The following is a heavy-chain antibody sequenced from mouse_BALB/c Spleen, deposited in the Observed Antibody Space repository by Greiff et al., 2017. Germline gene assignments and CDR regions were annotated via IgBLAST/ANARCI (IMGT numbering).Heavy chain of an antibody. V-gene: IGHV5-17*02. CDR1: GFTFSSFG. J-gene: IGHJ4*01. CDR2: ISSGSSTI. D-gene: IGHD2-10*02. CDR3: ARSMYGPHYYAMDY. Sequence: EVKLMESGGGLVQPGGSRKLSCAASGFTFSSFGMHWVRQAPEKGLEWVAYISSGSSTIYYADTVKGRLTISRDNPKNTLFLQMTSLRSEDTAMYYCARSMYGPHYYAMDYWGQGTSVTVSS.